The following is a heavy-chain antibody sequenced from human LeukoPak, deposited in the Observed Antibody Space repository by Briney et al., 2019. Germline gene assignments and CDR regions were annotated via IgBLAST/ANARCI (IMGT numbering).Heavy chain of an antibody. D-gene: IGHD3-10*01. CDR3: AANYGSGIYSPGYYYYGRDV. J-gene: IGHJ6*04. CDR1: GFTFTSSA. Sequence: TSVKVSCKASGFTFTSSAMQWVRQARGQRLEWIGWIVVDSGNTNYAQKFQERVTITRDMSTSTAYMELSSLRSEDTAVYYCAANYGSGIYSPGYYYYGRDVGGKGPTVTVSS. V-gene: IGHV1-58*02. CDR2: IVVDSGNT.